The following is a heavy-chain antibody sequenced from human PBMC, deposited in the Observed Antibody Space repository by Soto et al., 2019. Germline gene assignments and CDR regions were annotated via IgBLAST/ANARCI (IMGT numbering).Heavy chain of an antibody. V-gene: IGHV3-11*01. J-gene: IGHJ6*02. CDR1: GFTFSDYY. Sequence: GGSLRLSCAASGFTFSDYYMSWIRQAPGKGLEWVSYISSSGSTIYYADSVKGRFTISSDNAKNSLYLQMNSLRAEDTAVYYCAVSSSWYYYYYGMDVWGQGTTVTVSS. D-gene: IGHD6-13*01. CDR3: AVSSSWYYYYYGMDV. CDR2: ISSSGSTI.